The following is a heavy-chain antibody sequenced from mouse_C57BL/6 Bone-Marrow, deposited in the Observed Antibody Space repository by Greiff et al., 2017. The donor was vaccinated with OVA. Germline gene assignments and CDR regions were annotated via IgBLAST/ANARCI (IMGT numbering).Heavy chain of an antibody. Sequence: EVHLVESGGGLVKPGGSLKLSCAASGFTFSSYAMSWVRQTPEKRLEWVATISDGGSYTYYPDNVKGRFTISRDNAKNNLYLQMSHLKSEDTAMYYCASCLGFAYWGQGTLVTVSA. CDR2: ISDGGSYT. CDR1: GFTFSSYA. J-gene: IGHJ3*01. V-gene: IGHV5-4*01. D-gene: IGHD2-10*02. CDR3: ASCLGFAY.